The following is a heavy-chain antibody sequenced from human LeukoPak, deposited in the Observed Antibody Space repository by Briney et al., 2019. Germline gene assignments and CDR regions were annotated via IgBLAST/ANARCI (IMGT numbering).Heavy chain of an antibody. D-gene: IGHD2-21*01. Sequence: HGESLKISCEGYGYRFASHLIGWVRQMPGKGPEWLGIIYPGDSDTRYNQSFQGHVIISADKSNSVAYLQWTSLKASDTAMYYCARPRGGEAFDAFHIWGQGPIVSVFS. CDR3: ARPRGGEAFDAFHI. J-gene: IGHJ3*02. V-gene: IGHV5-51*01. CDR2: IYPGDSDT. CDR1: GYRFASHL.